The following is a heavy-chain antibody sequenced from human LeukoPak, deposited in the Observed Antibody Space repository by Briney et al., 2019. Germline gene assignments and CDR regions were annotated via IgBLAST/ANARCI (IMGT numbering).Heavy chain of an antibody. CDR1: GFTFSSYA. V-gene: IGHV3-30*04. Sequence: PGGSLRLSCAASGFTFSSYAMHWVRQAPGKGLEWVAVISYDRSLKYYADSVRGRFTISSDNSKNTLCLQMNSLRVEDTAVYYCARDPTAVANLPQYYLDYWGQGILVTVSS. J-gene: IGHJ4*02. D-gene: IGHD4-23*01. CDR3: ARDPTAVANLPQYYLDY. CDR2: ISYDRSLK.